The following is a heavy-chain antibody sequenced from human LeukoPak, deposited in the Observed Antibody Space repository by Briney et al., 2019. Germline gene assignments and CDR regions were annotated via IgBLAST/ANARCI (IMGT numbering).Heavy chain of an antibody. J-gene: IGHJ4*02. D-gene: IGHD3-10*01. V-gene: IGHV3-23*01. CDR2: VGISNSVT. CDR3: AKRGWFGEVDY. Sequence: GGSLRLSFAASGFTFNGFAMSWVRQAPGKGLEWVAIVGISNSVTYYADSVKGRFTISRDNSKNTMWLQMNGLRAEDTAVYYCAKRGWFGEVDYWGQGTLVTVSS. CDR1: GFTFNGFA.